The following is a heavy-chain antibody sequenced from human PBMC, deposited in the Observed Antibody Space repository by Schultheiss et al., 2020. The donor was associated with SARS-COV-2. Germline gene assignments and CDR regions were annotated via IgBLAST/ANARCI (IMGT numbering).Heavy chain of an antibody. Sequence: SETLSLTCTVSGGSISSSSYYWGWIRQPPGKGLEWIGSIYYSGSTYYNPSLKSRVTISVDKSKNQFSLKLSSVTAADTAVYYCARDLFTYCGGDCYPDYWGQGTLVTVSS. CDR2: IYYSGST. D-gene: IGHD2-21*01. CDR1: GGSISSSSYY. V-gene: IGHV4-39*07. J-gene: IGHJ4*02. CDR3: ARDLFTYCGGDCYPDY.